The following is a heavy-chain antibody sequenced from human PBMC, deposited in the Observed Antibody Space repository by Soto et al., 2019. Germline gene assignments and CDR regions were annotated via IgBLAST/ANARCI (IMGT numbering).Heavy chain of an antibody. Sequence: ASVKVSCKASGYTFTSYGISWVRQAPGQGLEWMGWISAYNGNTNYAQKLQGRVTMTTDTSTSTAYMEVRSLRSDDTAVYYCASLYCRSTSCPYYYYYYGMDVWGQGTKVTVSS. CDR1: GYTFTSYG. J-gene: IGHJ6*02. D-gene: IGHD2-2*01. CDR2: ISAYNGNT. CDR3: ASLYCRSTSCPYYYYYYGMDV. V-gene: IGHV1-18*01.